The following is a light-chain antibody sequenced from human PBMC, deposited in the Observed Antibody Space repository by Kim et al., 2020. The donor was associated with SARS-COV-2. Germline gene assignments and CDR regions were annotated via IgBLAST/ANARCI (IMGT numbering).Light chain of an antibody. CDR3: SALDSSLSEGV. CDR1: SNFVGNQG. Sequence: HTATLPCTGNSNFVGNQGSSWLQQHQGHPPKLLSYRNNNRPSGISERFSASRSGNTASLTITGLQPEDEADYYCSALDSSLSEGVFGSGTKVTVL. CDR2: RNN. J-gene: IGLJ6*01. V-gene: IGLV10-54*02.